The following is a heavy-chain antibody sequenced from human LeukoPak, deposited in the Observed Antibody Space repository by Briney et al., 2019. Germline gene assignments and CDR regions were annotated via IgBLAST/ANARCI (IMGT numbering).Heavy chain of an antibody. J-gene: IGHJ6*02. V-gene: IGHV4-30-4*01. CDR1: GASIDSGDYY. D-gene: IGHD3-3*01. CDR3: ARAPNFTIFGVVIPDYYYGMDV. Sequence: PSQTLSLTCTVSGASIDSGDYYWSWIRQPPGKGLEWIGYVFYSGSTYYNPSLKSRVTISVDTSKNQFSLKLSSVTAADTAVYYCARAPNFTIFGVVIPDYYYGMDVWGQGTTVTVSS. CDR2: VFYSGST.